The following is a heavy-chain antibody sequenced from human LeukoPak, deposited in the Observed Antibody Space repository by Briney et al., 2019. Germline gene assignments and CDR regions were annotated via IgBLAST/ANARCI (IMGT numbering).Heavy chain of an antibody. D-gene: IGHD3-22*01. J-gene: IGHJ4*02. CDR2: IIPIFGTA. V-gene: IGHV1-69*13. CDR1: GYTFTSYD. Sequence: SVKVSCKASGYTFTSYDINWVRQAPGQGLEWMGGIIPIFGTANYAQKFQGRVTITADESTRTAYMELRTLRSEDTAIYYCARGSGETGGYYYVYWGRGTPVTVSS. CDR3: ARGSGETGGYYYVY.